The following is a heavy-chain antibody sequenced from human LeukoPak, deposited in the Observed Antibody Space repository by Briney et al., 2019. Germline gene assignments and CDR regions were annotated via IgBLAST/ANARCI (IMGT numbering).Heavy chain of an antibody. J-gene: IGHJ4*02. CDR1: GGSISSGDYY. V-gene: IGHV4-61*08. D-gene: IGHD6-19*01. CDR3: ATLSYSSGWPIGY. Sequence: SQTLSLTCTVSGGSISSGDYYWSWIRQPPGKGLEWIGYIYYSGSTNYNPSLKSRVTISVDTSKNQFSLKLSSVTAADTAVYYCATLSYSSGWPIGYWGQGTLVTVSS. CDR2: IYYSGST.